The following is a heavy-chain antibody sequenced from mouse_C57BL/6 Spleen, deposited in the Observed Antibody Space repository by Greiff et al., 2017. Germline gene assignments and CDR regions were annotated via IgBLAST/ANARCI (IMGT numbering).Heavy chain of an antibody. Sequence: QVHVKQPGAELVMPGASVKLSCKASGYTFTSYWMHWVKQRPGQGLEWIGEIDPSDSYTNYNQKFKGKSTLTVDKSSSTAYMQLSSLTSEDSAVYYCARSGITTVVRYFDVWGTGTTVTVSS. D-gene: IGHD1-1*01. V-gene: IGHV1-69*01. CDR2: IDPSDSYT. CDR1: GYTFTSYW. J-gene: IGHJ1*03. CDR3: ARSGITTVVRYFDV.